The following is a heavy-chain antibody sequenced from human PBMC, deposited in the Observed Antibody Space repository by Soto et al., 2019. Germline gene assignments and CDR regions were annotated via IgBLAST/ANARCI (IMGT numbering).Heavy chain of an antibody. CDR1: GGSISSGGYY. CDR2: IYYSGST. V-gene: IGHV4-31*03. D-gene: IGHD3-3*01. J-gene: IGHJ5*02. CDR3: ARSYRRIWSGYLNWFDP. Sequence: SETLSLTCTVSGGSISSGGYYWSWIRQHPGKGLEWIGYIYYSGSTYYNPSLKSRVTISVDTSKNQFSLKLSSVTAADTAVYYCARSYRRIWSGYLNWFDPWGQGTLVTVSS.